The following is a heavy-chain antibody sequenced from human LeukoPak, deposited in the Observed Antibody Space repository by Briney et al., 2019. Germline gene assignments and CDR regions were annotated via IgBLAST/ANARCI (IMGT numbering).Heavy chain of an antibody. CDR1: GGSISSSSYY. CDR3: ARDRHYDILDDGAFDI. J-gene: IGHJ3*02. CDR2: IYYSGST. D-gene: IGHD3-9*01. Sequence: KPSETLSLTCTVSGGSISSSSYYWGWIRQPPGKGLEWIGSIYYSGSTYYNPSLKSRVTISVDTSKNQFSLKLSSVTAADTAVYYCARDRHYDILDDGAFDIWGQGTMVTVSS. V-gene: IGHV4-39*07.